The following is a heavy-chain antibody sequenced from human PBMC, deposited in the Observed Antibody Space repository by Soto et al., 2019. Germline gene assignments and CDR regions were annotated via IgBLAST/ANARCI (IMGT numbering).Heavy chain of an antibody. D-gene: IGHD2-2*01. Sequence: QVQLVQSGAEVKKPGSSVKVSCKASGGTFSSYAISWVRQAPGQGLEWMGGIIPIFGTANYAQKFQGRVTIPADESTSTADLELSSLGSEDTAVYYCARALGYCISSSCLHGMDVGGQGTPVTVSS. CDR1: GGTFSSYA. J-gene: IGHJ6*02. CDR3: ARALGYCISSSCLHGMDV. CDR2: IIPIFGTA. V-gene: IGHV1-69*12.